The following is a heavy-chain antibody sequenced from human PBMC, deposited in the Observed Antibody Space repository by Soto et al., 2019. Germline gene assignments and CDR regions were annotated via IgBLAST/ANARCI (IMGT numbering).Heavy chain of an antibody. D-gene: IGHD4-17*01. CDR2: ISGSGGST. V-gene: IGHV3-23*01. Sequence: GSRRVSWAASEFTFSIYAMSWVRQAPVKGLEWVSAISGSGGSTYYADSVKGRFTISRDNSKKTLYLEMNSLRAEDTAVYYCARAGGTTVTGLWHFDSWGQGTLVTVSS. J-gene: IGHJ4*02. CDR1: EFTFSIYA. CDR3: ARAGGTTVTGLWHFDS.